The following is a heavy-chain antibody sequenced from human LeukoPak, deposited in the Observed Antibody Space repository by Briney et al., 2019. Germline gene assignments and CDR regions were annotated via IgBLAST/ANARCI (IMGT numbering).Heavy chain of an antibody. CDR2: ISYDGSNK. D-gene: IGHD3-22*01. Sequence: GRSLRLSCAASGFTFSSYAMHWVRQAPGKGLEWVAVISYDGSNKYYADSVKGRFTISRDNSKNTLYLQMNSLRAEDTAVYYCARPPPGVGYYYDSSGYSLSYWGQGTLVTVSS. V-gene: IGHV3-30*04. CDR1: GFTFSSYA. J-gene: IGHJ4*02. CDR3: ARPPPGVGYYYDSSGYSLSY.